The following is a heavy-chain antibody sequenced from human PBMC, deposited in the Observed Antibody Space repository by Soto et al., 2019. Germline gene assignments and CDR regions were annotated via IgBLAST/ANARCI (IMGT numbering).Heavy chain of an antibody. V-gene: IGHV3-30*18. D-gene: IGHD3-3*01. CDR2: ISYDGSNK. CDR1: GFTFSSYG. Sequence: GGSLRLSCAASGFTFSSYGMHWVRQAPGKGLEWVAVISYDGSNKYYADSVKGRFTISRDNSKNTLYLQMNSLRAEDTAVYYWAKDSSFYDFWSGRYGMDVWGQWTTVTVSS. CDR3: AKDSSFYDFWSGRYGMDV. J-gene: IGHJ6*02.